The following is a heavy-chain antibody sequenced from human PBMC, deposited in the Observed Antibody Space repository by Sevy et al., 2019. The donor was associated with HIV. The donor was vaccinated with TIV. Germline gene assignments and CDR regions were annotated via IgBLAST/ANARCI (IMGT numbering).Heavy chain of an antibody. CDR2: INTNSGGT. CDR1: GYTFSGYY. Sequence: ASVKVSCKASGYTFSGYYLHWLRQAPGQGLEWMGWINTNSGGTNYAQKFQGRVTMTRDTSITTAYMELSGLTSDDTAVYYCARDPLETAPIYIGGNWFDPWGQGTLVTVSS. CDR3: ARDPLETAPIYIGGNWFDP. V-gene: IGHV1-2*02. D-gene: IGHD2-2*01. J-gene: IGHJ5*02.